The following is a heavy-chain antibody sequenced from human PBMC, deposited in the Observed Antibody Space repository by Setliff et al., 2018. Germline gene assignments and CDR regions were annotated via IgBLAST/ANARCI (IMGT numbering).Heavy chain of an antibody. CDR2: IIPILGIA. CDR1: GYTSDFYG. CDR3: AREPFTRVTSIVVVPAAAPY. D-gene: IGHD2-2*01. V-gene: IGHV1-69*10. J-gene: IGHJ4*02. Sequence: SVKVSCKTSGYTSDFYGINWVRQAPGQGLEWMGGIIPILGIANYAQKFQGRVTITADKSTSTAYMELSSLRSEDTAVYYCAREPFTRVTSIVVVPAAAPYWGQGTLVTVSS.